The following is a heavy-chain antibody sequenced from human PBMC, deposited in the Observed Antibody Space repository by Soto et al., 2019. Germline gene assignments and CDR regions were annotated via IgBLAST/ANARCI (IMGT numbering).Heavy chain of an antibody. Sequence: GGSLRFSCAASGFTFSSYEMNWVRQAPGKGLEWVSYISSSGSTIYYADSVKGRFTISRDNAKNSLYLQMNSLRAEDTAVYYCARDWYYYGSGMCMDVWGQGTTVTVSS. D-gene: IGHD3-10*01. CDR1: GFTFSSYE. CDR2: ISSSGSTI. CDR3: ARDWYYYGSGMCMDV. V-gene: IGHV3-48*03. J-gene: IGHJ6*02.